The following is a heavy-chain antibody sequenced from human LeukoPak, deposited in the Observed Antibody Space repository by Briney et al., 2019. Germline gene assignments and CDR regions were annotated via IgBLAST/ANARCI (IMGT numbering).Heavy chain of an antibody. Sequence: ASVKVSCKASGYTFSNYGINWVRQAPGQGLEWMGWISAYIGNTNYAQKLQGRVTMTTDTSTNTAYMELGSLRSDDTAVYYCAGLRIGNYLDYWGQGTLVTASS. CDR3: AGLRIGNYLDY. V-gene: IGHV1-18*01. J-gene: IGHJ4*02. D-gene: IGHD2-15*01. CDR1: GYTFSNYG. CDR2: ISAYIGNT.